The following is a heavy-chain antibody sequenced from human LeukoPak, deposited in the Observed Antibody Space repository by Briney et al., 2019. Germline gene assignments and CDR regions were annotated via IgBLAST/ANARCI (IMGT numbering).Heavy chain of an antibody. V-gene: IGHV4-59*01. J-gene: IGHJ4*01. CDR2: IYYSGST. CDR1: GGSISRYC. D-gene: IGHD3-3*01. Sequence: SETLSLTCTVPGGSISRYCWSWIRQPPGKGLEWIGCIYYSGSTNYNPSLKSRVTISGDTSKNQFSLKLSSVTTADTAVFYCARAVADFWSGQYYFDYWGHGTLVTVSS. CDR3: ARAVADFWSGQYYFDY.